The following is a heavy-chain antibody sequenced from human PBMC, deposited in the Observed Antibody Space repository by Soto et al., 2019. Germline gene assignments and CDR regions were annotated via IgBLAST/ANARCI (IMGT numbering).Heavy chain of an antibody. V-gene: IGHV3-23*01. D-gene: IGHD3-10*01. CDR3: AKRAWRDGSGSSDY. Sequence: EVQLLESGGGLVQPGGSLRLSFAASGFGFSNYAMTWVRQAPGKGLEWVSSITTNGATTYYADSVKGRFTISRDNSKNTLCLQMNSLIAEGSAVYHCAKRAWRDGSGSSDYWGQGTLVTVSS. CDR2: ITTNGATT. CDR1: GFGFSNYA. J-gene: IGHJ4*02.